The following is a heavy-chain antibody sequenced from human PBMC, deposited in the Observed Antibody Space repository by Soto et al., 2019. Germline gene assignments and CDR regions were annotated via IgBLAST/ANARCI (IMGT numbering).Heavy chain of an antibody. CDR2: IMVGSGHT. CDR3: AAIASPDGLSLGF. CDR1: GFNFTTFG. J-gene: IGHJ4*02. D-gene: IGHD3-16*02. V-gene: IGHV1-58*01. Sequence: QMQLVQSGPEVKRPGTSMKVSCKASGFNFTTFGLHWVRQARGQLLEWIGWIMVGSGHTHYAQKFQDRLTITRDRDASTTTTSMERSSLPSEDTAVYYCAAIASPDGLSLGFWGQGTVVSVSS.